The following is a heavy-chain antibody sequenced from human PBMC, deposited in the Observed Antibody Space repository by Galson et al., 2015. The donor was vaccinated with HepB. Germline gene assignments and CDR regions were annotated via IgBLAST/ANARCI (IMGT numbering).Heavy chain of an antibody. CDR3: ARSFGVDINYYYYYGMDV. Sequence: SVEVSCKASGGTFSSYAISWVRQAPGQGLEWMGGIIPIFGTANYAQKFQGRVTITADESTSTAYMELSSLRSEDTAVYYCARSFGVDINYYYYYGMDVWGQGTTVTVSS. V-gene: IGHV1-69*13. CDR2: IIPIFGTA. J-gene: IGHJ6*02. D-gene: IGHD3-3*01. CDR1: GGTFSSYA.